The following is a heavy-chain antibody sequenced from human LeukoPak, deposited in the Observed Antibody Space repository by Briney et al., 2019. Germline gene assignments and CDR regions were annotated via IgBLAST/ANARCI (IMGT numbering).Heavy chain of an antibody. D-gene: IGHD2-15*01. CDR1: GYTFTSYG. CDR2: ISAYNGNT. J-gene: IGHJ4*02. Sequence: ASVRVSCKASGYTFTSYGISWVRQAPGQGLEWMGWISAYNGNTNYAQKLQARVTMTTDTSTSTAYMELRSLRSDDTAVYYCARVRDVVVVAATQPDFDYWGQGTLVTVSS. CDR3: ARVRDVVVVAATQPDFDY. V-gene: IGHV1-18*04.